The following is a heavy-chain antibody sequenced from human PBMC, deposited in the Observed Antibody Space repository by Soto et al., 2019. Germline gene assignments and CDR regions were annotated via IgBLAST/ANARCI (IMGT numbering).Heavy chain of an antibody. D-gene: IGHD3-16*02. CDR1: GYTFTKYG. Sequence: QVPLVQSGAEVKKPGASVKVSCKASGYTFTKYGISWVRQAPGQGLEWMGWISTNTGHTDYARNLRGRVTMTTDASTTTAYMELRSLTSDDTAIYFCAREEYRQVDHWGQGTLVTVSS. CDR2: ISTNTGHT. CDR3: AREEYRQVDH. J-gene: IGHJ5*02. V-gene: IGHV1-18*04.